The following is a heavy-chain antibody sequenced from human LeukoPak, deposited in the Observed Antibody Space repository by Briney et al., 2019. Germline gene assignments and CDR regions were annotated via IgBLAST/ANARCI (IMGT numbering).Heavy chain of an antibody. CDR1: GYSISSGYY. CDR2: IYYSGST. D-gene: IGHD4-17*01. J-gene: IGHJ4*02. CDR3: ARATVNFDY. V-gene: IGHV4-38-2*02. Sequence: SETLSLTCTVSGYSISSGYYWGWIRQPPGKGLEWIGSIYYSGSTYYNPSLKSRVTISVDTSKNQFSLKLSSVTAADTAVYYCARATVNFDYWGQGTLVTVSS.